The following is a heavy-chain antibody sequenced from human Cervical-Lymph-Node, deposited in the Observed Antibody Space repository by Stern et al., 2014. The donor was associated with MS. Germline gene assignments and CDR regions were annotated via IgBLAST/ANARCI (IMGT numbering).Heavy chain of an antibody. D-gene: IGHD6-13*01. CDR1: GGTFSKFP. CDR2: IFPVLGPP. J-gene: IGHJ4*02. Sequence: VQLVESGAEVTKPGSSVKVSCKASGGTFSKFPSSCVRQAPGQGLEWMGGIFPVLGPPTSAKEFGGRVTIPADVSTSTVYMELSSLRSDDTAVYYCALSSETSDRWYSLGYALWGQGTLVTVSS. V-gene: IGHV1-69*01. CDR3: ALSSETSDRWYSLGYAL.